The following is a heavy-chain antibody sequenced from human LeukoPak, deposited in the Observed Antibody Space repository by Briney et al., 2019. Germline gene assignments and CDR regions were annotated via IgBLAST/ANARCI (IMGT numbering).Heavy chain of an antibody. CDR1: GFTFSFYS. CDR2: ISGSGSIV. V-gene: IGHV3-48*01. J-gene: IGHJ3*02. Sequence: PGGSLRLSCAASGFTFSFYSMSWVRQAPGKGLEWLSYISGSGSIVYYADSVKGRITISRDNAKNSLYLQMSSLRAEDTAVYYCARMSSRAFDMWGQGTMVTVSS. CDR3: ARMSSRAFDM.